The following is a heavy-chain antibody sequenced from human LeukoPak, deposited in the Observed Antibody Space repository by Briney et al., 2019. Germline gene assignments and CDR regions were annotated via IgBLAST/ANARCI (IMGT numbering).Heavy chain of an antibody. D-gene: IGHD3-22*01. J-gene: IGHJ4*02. Sequence: ASVKVSCKASGYTFTGYYIHWVRQAPGQGLEWMGTISPGGSTSYAQNFQGRITVTRDTSTSTVYMELSSLRSEGSEDTAIYYCARSSGNSFDYWGQGTLVTVSS. CDR2: ISPGGST. CDR3: ARSSGNSFDY. V-gene: IGHV1-46*01. CDR1: GYTFTGYY.